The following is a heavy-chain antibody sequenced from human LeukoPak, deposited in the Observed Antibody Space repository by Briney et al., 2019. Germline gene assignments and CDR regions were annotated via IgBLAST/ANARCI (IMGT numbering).Heavy chain of an antibody. CDR3: AKAWDIVATIAWFDY. V-gene: IGHV3-23*01. D-gene: IGHD5-12*01. Sequence: GGSLRLSCAASGFTFSSYAMSWVRQAPGKGLEWVSAISGSGGSTYYADSVKGRFTISRDNSKNTLYLQMNSVRAEDTAVYYCAKAWDIVATIAWFDYWGQGTLVTVSS. J-gene: IGHJ4*02. CDR1: GFTFSSYA. CDR2: ISGSGGST.